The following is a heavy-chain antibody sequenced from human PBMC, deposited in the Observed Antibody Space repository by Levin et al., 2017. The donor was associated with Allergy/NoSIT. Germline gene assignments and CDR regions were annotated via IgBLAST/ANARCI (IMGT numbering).Heavy chain of an antibody. V-gene: IGHV3-30*18. CDR2: ISYDGSNK. Sequence: QSGGSLRLSCAASGFSFSSYNMNWVRQAPGKGLEWVAVISYDGSNKYYADSVKGRFTISRDNSKNTLYLQMNSLRAEDTAVYYCAKVSGASYSSTDWFDPWGQGTLVTVSS. J-gene: IGHJ5*02. CDR1: GFSFSSYN. D-gene: IGHD6-13*01. CDR3: AKVSGASYSSTDWFDP.